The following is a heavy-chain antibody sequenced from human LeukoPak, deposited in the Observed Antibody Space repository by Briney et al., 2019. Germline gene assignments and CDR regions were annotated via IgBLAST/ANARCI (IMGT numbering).Heavy chain of an antibody. Sequence: PGGSLRLSCAASGFTFSSYAMSWVRQAPGKGLEWASAISGSGGSTYYADSVKGRFTISRDNSKNTLYLQMNSLRAEDTAVYYCASPRSGWFGELLDYYYGMDVWGQGTTVTVSS. D-gene: IGHD3-10*01. CDR3: ASPRSGWFGELLDYYYGMDV. CDR1: GFTFSSYA. V-gene: IGHV3-23*01. CDR2: ISGSGGST. J-gene: IGHJ6*02.